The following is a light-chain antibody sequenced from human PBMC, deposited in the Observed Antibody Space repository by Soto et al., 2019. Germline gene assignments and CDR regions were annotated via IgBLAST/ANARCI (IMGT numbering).Light chain of an antibody. V-gene: IGKV3D-15*01. CDR1: QTVPSRY. CDR2: DAS. Sequence: EIVLTQSPGTLSLSPGERATLSCSASQTVPSRYLAWYQQKAGQAPRLLVFDASTRATGIPDRFSGSGSGTEFTLTISSLQSEDFAVYYCQQYNNWPPITFGQGTRLEIK. CDR3: QQYNNWPPIT. J-gene: IGKJ5*01.